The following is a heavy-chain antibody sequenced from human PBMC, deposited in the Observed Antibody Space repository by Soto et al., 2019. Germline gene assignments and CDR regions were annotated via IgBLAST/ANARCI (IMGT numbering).Heavy chain of an antibody. D-gene: IGHD3-9*01. J-gene: IGHJ4*02. CDR1: GDSISSYY. CDR2: IFHTGSA. Sequence: SETLSLTCTVSGDSISSYYWSWIRQPPGKGLEWIGYIFHTGSANYNPSLKSRVTISIDTSKNQFSLSAEDTAVYYCVRGPNDWAGLDYWGQGTLVTVSS. V-gene: IGHV4-59*12. CDR3: VRGPNDWAGLDY.